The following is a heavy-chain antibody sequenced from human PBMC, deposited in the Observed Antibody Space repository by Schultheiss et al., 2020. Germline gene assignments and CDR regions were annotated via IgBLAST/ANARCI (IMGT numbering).Heavy chain of an antibody. CDR2: IWYDGSNK. V-gene: IGHV3-33*01. Sequence: GESLKISCAAPGYTFSNFGMHWVRQAPDKGLEWVAVIWYDGSNKYFADSVRGRFTISRDNSKNTLYLQMNSLRAEDTAVYYCARDVTLWFGELSYYFDYWGQGTLVTVSS. J-gene: IGHJ4*02. CDR3: ARDVTLWFGELSYYFDY. D-gene: IGHD3-10*01. CDR1: GYTFSNFG.